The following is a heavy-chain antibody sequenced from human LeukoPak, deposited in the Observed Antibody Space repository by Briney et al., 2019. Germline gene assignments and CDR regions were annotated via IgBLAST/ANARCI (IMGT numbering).Heavy chain of an antibody. CDR3: ARDTFQPGLIDS. CDR2: INTDSSDI. Sequence: GGSLRLSCAASGFTFSRFAMNWVRQAPGEGLEWISYINTDSSDIHYADSVKGRFTISRDNARNTLFLQLSSLRAEDSAVYYCARDTFQPGLIDSWGQGTLVTVSS. D-gene: IGHD2-2*01. J-gene: IGHJ4*02. CDR1: GFTFSRFA. V-gene: IGHV3-21*05.